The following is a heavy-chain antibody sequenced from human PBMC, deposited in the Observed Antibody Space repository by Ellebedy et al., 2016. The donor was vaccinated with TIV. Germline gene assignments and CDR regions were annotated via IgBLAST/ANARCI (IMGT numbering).Heavy chain of an antibody. CDR2: VYSGGET. CDR1: EFTVSGNY. D-gene: IGHD3-22*01. J-gene: IGHJ4*02. V-gene: IGHV3-53*05. CDR3: ATGPLDSRRLYFDH. Sequence: GGSLRLSXTASEFTVSGNYMSWVRQAPGKGLEWVSTVYSGGETYYADAVRGRFTISRDNSMNTLFLQMNSLRLEDTAVYYCATGPLDSRRLYFDHWGLGTLVTVSS.